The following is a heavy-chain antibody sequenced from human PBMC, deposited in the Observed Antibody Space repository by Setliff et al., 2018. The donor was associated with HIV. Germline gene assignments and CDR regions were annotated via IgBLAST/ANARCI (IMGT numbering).Heavy chain of an antibody. V-gene: IGHV1-2*02. CDR3: AGGKGNSGTYRFLFGSPNEIDAFEI. D-gene: IGHD3-10*01. CDR2: INPNSGGT. CDR1: GYILSAYY. Sequence: ASVKVSCKAPGYILSAYYMHWVRQAPGQGLEWMGWINPNSGGTNYAQKFQGRVTLTRDTSISTDYMELSRLTSDDTAVYYCAGGKGNSGTYRFLFGSPNEIDAFEIWGLGTMVTV. J-gene: IGHJ3*02.